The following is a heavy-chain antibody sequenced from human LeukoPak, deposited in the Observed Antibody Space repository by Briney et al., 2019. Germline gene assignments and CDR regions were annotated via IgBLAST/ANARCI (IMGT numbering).Heavy chain of an antibody. J-gene: IGHJ4*02. CDR3: ARDHRYDFWSGYYTY. D-gene: IGHD3-3*01. V-gene: IGHV3-21*01. Sequence: GGSLRLSCAASGFTFSSYSMNWVRQAPGKGLEWVSSISSSSSYIYYADSVKGRFTISRDNTKNSLYLQMNSLRAEDTAAYYCARDHRYDFWSGYYTYWGQGTLVTVSS. CDR1: GFTFSSYS. CDR2: ISSSSSYI.